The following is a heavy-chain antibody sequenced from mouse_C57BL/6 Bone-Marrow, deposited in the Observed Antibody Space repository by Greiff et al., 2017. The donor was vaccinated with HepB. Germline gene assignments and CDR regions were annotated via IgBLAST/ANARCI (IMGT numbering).Heavy chain of an antibody. CDR3: ARSSYYYGSISYWYFDV. D-gene: IGHD1-1*01. J-gene: IGHJ1*03. V-gene: IGHV2-9-1*01. CDR2: IWTGGGT. CDR1: GFSLTSYA. Sequence: QVQLQQSGPGLVAPSQSLSITCTVSGFSLTSYAISWVRQPPGKGLEWLGVIWTGGGTNYNSALKSRLSISKDNSKSQVFLKMNSLQTDDTARYYCARSSYYYGSISYWYFDVWGTGTTVTVSS.